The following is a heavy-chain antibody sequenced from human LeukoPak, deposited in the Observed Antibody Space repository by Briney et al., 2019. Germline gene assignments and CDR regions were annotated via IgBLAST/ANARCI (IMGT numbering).Heavy chain of an antibody. J-gene: IGHJ4*02. Sequence: SETLSLTCTVSGGSISSSSYYWGWIRQPPGKGLEWIGSIYYSGSTYYNPSLKSRVTISVDTSKNQFSLKLSSVTAADTAVYYCARQIDGYNDYWGQGTLGTVSS. D-gene: IGHD5-24*01. CDR1: GGSISSSSYY. CDR3: ARQIDGYNDY. V-gene: IGHV4-39*01. CDR2: IYYSGST.